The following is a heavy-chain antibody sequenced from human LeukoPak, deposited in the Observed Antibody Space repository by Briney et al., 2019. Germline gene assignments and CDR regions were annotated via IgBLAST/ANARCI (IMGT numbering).Heavy chain of an antibody. CDR1: GGSIGSGSNH. Sequence: SETLSLTCTVSGGSIGSGSNHWSWIRQPVGKGLEWIGRFYSGDTNYNPSLKSRVTISVDTSKNHFSLNLNSMTAADTAVYYCARGDGNYFDYWGQGALVTVSS. CDR2: FYSGDT. CDR3: ARGDGNYFDY. D-gene: IGHD1-1*01. J-gene: IGHJ4*02. V-gene: IGHV4-61*02.